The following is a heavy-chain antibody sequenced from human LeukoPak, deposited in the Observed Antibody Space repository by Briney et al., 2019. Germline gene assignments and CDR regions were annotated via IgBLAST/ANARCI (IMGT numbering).Heavy chain of an antibody. CDR2: ISGGGDRI. J-gene: IGHJ4*02. V-gene: IGHV3-23*01. D-gene: IGHD6-19*01. CDR1: GFTFSNHA. Sequence: GGSLRLSCAASGFTFSNHAMSWVRQAPGKGLEWVSSISGGGDRINYADSVKGRFTISRDNSRNTLYLQMNNLGAEDTAVYYCAKNPLLAGTIYFDYWGQGTPVTVSS. CDR3: AKNPLLAGTIYFDY.